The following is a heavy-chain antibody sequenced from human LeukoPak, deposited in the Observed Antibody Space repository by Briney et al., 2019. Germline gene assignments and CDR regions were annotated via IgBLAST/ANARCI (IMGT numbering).Heavy chain of an antibody. J-gene: IGHJ4*02. Sequence: GESLKISCRVSGYSFTTYWISWVRQMPGKGVEWMGRIDPSDSYTNYSPSFQGHVTISVDKSISTAYLQWSSLKASDTAMYYCARQANWPDYWGQGTLVTVSS. CDR3: ARQANWPDY. CDR1: GYSFTTYW. V-gene: IGHV5-10-1*01. D-gene: IGHD1-1*01. CDR2: IDPSDSYT.